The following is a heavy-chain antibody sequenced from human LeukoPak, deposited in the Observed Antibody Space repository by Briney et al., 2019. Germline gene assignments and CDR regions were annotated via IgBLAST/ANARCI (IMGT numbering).Heavy chain of an antibody. J-gene: IGHJ6*03. Sequence: GGSLRLSCAASGFTFSIYSMNWVRQAPGKGLEWVSFNSNSRSTKYYADSVEGRFTISSDNAKNSLYLQMNSLRAEDTAVYYCARVRSQPVADSYYYYMDVWGKGTTVTVSS. V-gene: IGHV3-48*01. CDR2: NSNSRSTK. CDR1: GFTFSIYS. D-gene: IGHD6-19*01. CDR3: ARVRSQPVADSYYYYMDV.